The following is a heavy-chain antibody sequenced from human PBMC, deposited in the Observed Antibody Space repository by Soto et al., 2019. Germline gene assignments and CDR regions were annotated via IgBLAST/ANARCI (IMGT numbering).Heavy chain of an antibody. Sequence: QVQLQESGPGLVKPSETLSLTCTVSGGSVTRDYWSWIRQPPGKGLEWIGSIYYSVNTNNNPSLKSRVTISVDTSKNQFSLRLSSVTAADTAFYYCASGYCTGGSCFQYFFDYWGQGTLVTVSS. CDR1: GGSVTRDY. D-gene: IGHD2-15*01. CDR3: ASGYCTGGSCFQYFFDY. CDR2: IYYSVNT. V-gene: IGHV4-59*02. J-gene: IGHJ4*02.